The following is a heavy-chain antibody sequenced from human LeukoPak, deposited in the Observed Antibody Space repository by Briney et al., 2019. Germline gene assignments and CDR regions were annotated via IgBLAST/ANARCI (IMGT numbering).Heavy chain of an antibody. V-gene: IGHV3-30*04. Sequence: PGRSLRLSCAASGFTFSSYAMHWVRQAPGKGLEWVAVISYDGSNKYYADSVKGRFTISRDNSKNTLYLLMNSLRAEDTAVYYCARGDLNALPLIDYWGQGTLVTVSS. CDR3: ARGDLNALPLIDY. D-gene: IGHD2-21*01. CDR2: ISYDGSNK. J-gene: IGHJ4*02. CDR1: GFTFSSYA.